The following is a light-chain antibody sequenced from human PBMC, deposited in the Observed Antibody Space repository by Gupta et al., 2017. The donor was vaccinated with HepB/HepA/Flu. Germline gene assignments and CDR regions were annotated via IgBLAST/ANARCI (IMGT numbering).Light chain of an antibody. J-gene: IGLJ2*01. Sequence: QLVLTQSPSASASLGASVKLTCTLSSGHSSYAIAWHQQQPEKGPRYLMKLNSDGSHSKGGGIPDRFSGSSSGAERYLTISRLQSEDEAEYYCQTWGTGIDVVFGGGTKLTVL. CDR1: SGHSSYA. CDR3: QTWGTGIDVV. CDR2: LNSDGSH. V-gene: IGLV4-69*01.